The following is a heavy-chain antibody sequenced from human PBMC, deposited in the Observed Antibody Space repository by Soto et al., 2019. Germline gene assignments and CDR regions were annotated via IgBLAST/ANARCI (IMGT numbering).Heavy chain of an antibody. CDR3: ASSSFLRSGDLFHGLDV. V-gene: IGHV4-61*05. Sequence: SETLSLTCIVSGGSISRSPYYWCWILHSPGKGLEWIGYLYNTGSTIYNPSLKSRVTISVDTSKNQFSLKLTSVTAEDTALYFCASSSFLRSGDLFHGLDVWGHGTTVTVSS. CDR2: LYNTGST. J-gene: IGHJ6*02. CDR1: GGSISRSPYY. D-gene: IGHD3-10*01.